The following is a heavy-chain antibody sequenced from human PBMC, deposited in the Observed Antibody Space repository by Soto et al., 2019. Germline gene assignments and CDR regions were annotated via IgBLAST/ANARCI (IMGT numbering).Heavy chain of an antibody. V-gene: IGHV4-31*03. Sequence: SETLSLTCTVSGGSISSGGYYWSWIRQHPGKGLEWIGYIYYSGSTYYNPSLKSRVTISVDTSKNQFSLKLSSVTAADTAVYYCAREGPISCGGDCYTHAFDIWGQGTMVTVSS. CDR3: AREGPISCGGDCYTHAFDI. D-gene: IGHD2-21*02. CDR2: IYYSGST. CDR1: GGSISSGGYY. J-gene: IGHJ3*02.